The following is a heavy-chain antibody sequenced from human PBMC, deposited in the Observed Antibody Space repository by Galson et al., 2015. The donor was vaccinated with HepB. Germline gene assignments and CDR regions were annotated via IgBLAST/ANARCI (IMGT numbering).Heavy chain of an antibody. CDR3: TRVALGSYFDS. Sequence: SLRLSCAASGFTFSSYGMGWVRQAPGKGPEWVPTLGTGGDTTYYADSVRGRFTISRDNSKNRLYLQLDSLRVDDTALYYCTRVALGSYFDSWGQGTLVTVSS. CDR1: GFTFSSYG. J-gene: IGHJ4*02. V-gene: IGHV3-23*01. D-gene: IGHD7-27*01. CDR2: LGTGGDTT.